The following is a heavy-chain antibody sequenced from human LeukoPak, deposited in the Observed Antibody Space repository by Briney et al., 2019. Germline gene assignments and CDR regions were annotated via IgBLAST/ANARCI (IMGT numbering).Heavy chain of an antibody. Sequence: ASVKVSCKVSGYSLSELSMHWVRQAPGEGLEWMGGFAPEHGQTVYAQKFQGRVTMTADTSTDTAYMDLSSLTSDDTAMYYCTTGPGAISDDDYWGQGTLVTVSS. J-gene: IGHJ4*02. CDR3: TTGPGAISDDDY. CDR1: GYSLSELS. D-gene: IGHD4/OR15-4a*01. CDR2: FAPEHGQT. V-gene: IGHV1-24*01.